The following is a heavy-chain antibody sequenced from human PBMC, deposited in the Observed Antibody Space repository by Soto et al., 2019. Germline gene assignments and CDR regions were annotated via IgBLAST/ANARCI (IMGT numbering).Heavy chain of an antibody. J-gene: IGHJ6*02. D-gene: IGHD3-3*01. CDR3: ARGLNDFWSGYFYSGHYYYYGMDV. CDR1: AGSISSYY. CDR2: IYHIGST. Sequence: ATLTLTCTVSAGSISSYYWSWIRQPPGKGLEWIGYIYHIGSTNYHPSLKSRVTISVDKSKNQFSLKLSSVTAADTAVYYCARGLNDFWSGYFYSGHYYYYGMDVWGQGTTVTVSS. V-gene: IGHV4-59*12.